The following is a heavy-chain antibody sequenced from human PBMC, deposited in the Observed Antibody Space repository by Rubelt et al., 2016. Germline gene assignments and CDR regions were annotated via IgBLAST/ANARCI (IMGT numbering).Heavy chain of an antibody. CDR3: ASMYSSSWYRGWFDP. J-gene: IGHJ5*02. CDR1: GYTFTSYG. V-gene: IGHV1-18*01. CDR2: ISAYNGNT. D-gene: IGHD6-13*01. Sequence: QVQLVQSGAEVKKPGASVKVSCKASGYTFTSYGISWVRQAPGQGLEWMGWISAYNGNTNYAQKLQGRGTMTTDTSTSTAYMERRSLRSEDTAVYYCASMYSSSWYRGWFDPWGQGTLVTVSS.